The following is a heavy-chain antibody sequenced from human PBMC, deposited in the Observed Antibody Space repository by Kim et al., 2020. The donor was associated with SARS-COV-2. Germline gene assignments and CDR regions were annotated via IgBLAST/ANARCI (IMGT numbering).Heavy chain of an antibody. J-gene: IGHJ6*02. V-gene: IGHV4-4*07. Sequence: YTSGSTNYNPSLKSRVTMSVDTSKHQFSLKLSSVTAADTAVYYCASMDVWGQGTTVTVSS. CDR2: YTSGST. CDR3: ASMDV.